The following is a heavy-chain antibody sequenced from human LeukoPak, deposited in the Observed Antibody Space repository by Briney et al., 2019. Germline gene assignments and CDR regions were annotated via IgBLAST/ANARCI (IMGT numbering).Heavy chain of an antibody. J-gene: IGHJ3*02. Sequence: SETLSLTCTVSGGSISSYYWSWIRQPAGKGLEWIGRIYTSGSTNYNPSLKSRVTMSVDTSKNQFSLKLSSVTAADTAVYYCARARRFAAAGTTAFDIWGQGTMVTVSS. CDR2: IYTSGST. V-gene: IGHV4-4*07. D-gene: IGHD6-13*01. CDR3: ARARRFAAAGTTAFDI. CDR1: GGSISSYY.